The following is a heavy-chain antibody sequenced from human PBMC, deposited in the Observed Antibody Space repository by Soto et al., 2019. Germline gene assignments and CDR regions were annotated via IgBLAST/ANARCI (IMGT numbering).Heavy chain of an antibody. V-gene: IGHV3-23*01. D-gene: IGHD3-16*02. Sequence: EVQLLESGGGLVQPGGSLRLSCAASGFTFSTYAMTWVRQAPGKGLEWVSAISGSGGSTYYADSVKGRFTISRDNSKDTLSLQMNSLGAEDTAVYYCATLYDYIWGSYRRPPYYFDYWGQGTLVTVSS. CDR1: GFTFSTYA. CDR2: ISGSGGST. CDR3: ATLYDYIWGSYRRPPYYFDY. J-gene: IGHJ4*02.